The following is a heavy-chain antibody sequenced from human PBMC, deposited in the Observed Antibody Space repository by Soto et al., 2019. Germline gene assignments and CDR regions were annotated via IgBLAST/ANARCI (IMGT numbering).Heavy chain of an antibody. CDR1: GCSFTSYW. D-gene: IGHD6-13*01. J-gene: IGHJ6*02. CDR3: ARLKSWPPLPYYYYGMDV. CDR2: IYPGDSDT. Sequence: PGESLKISCKGSGCSFTSYWSGWVRQMTGKGLEWMGIIYPGDSDTRYTPSFQRQVPISADTSISTAYLQWSSLKASDTAMYYCARLKSWPPLPYYYYGMDVWGQGTTVTVSS. V-gene: IGHV5-51*01.